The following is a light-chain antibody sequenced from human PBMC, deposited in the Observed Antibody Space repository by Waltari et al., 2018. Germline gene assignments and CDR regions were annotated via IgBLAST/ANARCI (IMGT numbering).Light chain of an antibody. CDR1: SSDVGAYHY. V-gene: IGLV2-14*03. CDR3: GTSTTTRNHV. Sequence: QSALTQPASVSGSPGQSITISCSGTSSDVGAYHYVCWYQQHPGKAPKLIIDDVSVRPSGVSNRFSGSKSGNTASLTISGLHTEDEADYYCGTSTTTRNHVFGTGTKVTVL. J-gene: IGLJ1*01. CDR2: DVS.